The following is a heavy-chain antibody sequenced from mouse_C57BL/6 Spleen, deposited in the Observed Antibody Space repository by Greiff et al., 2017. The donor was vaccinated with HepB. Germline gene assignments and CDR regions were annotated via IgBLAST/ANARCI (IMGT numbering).Heavy chain of an antibody. J-gene: IGHJ1*03. V-gene: IGHV1-9*01. CDR2: ILPGSGST. CDR3: ARRGLITTVVDWYFDV. CDR1: GYTFTGYW. Sequence: QVQLKESGAELMKPGASVKLSCKATGYTFTGYWIEWVKQRPGHGLEWIGEILPGSGSTNYNEKFKGKATFTADTSSNTAYMQLSSLTTEDSAIYYCARRGLITTVVDWYFDVWGTGTTVTVSS. D-gene: IGHD1-1*01.